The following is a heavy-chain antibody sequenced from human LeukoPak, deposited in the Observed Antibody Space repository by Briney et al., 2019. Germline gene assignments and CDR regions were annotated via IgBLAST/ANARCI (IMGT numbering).Heavy chain of an antibody. J-gene: IGHJ3*02. CDR2: IYYSGST. D-gene: IGHD4-23*01. CDR1: GGSFSGYY. CDR3: ARHERGTVVTPGAFDI. Sequence: PSETLSLTCAVYGGSFSGYYWGWIRQPPGKGLEWIGSIYYSGSTYYNPSLKSRVTISVDTSKNQFSLKLSSVTAADTAVYYCARHERGTVVTPGAFDIWGQGTMVTVSS. V-gene: IGHV4-39*01.